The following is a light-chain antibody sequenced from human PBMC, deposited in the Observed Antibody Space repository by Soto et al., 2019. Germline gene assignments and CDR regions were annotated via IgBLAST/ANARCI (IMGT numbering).Light chain of an antibody. Sequence: QSALTQPASVSGSPGQSITISCSGTSSDVGSYNLVSWYQQYPGKAPKLMIYEDSKRPSGVSQRFSGSKSGNTASLTISGLQAEDEADYYCCSYANNSTFYVFGIGTKVTVL. CDR3: CSYANNSTFYV. J-gene: IGLJ1*01. CDR2: EDS. CDR1: SSDVGSYNL. V-gene: IGLV2-23*01.